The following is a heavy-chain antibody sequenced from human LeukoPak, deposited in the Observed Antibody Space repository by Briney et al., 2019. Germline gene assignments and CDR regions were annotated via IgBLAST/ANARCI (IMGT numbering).Heavy chain of an antibody. CDR2: FDPEDGET. Sequence: ASVKVSCKVSGYTLTELSMHWVRQAPGKGLEWMGGFDPEDGETIYAQKFQGRVTMTEDTSTDTAYMELSSLRAEDTAVYYCVKGMYRQWLAHLSLKNPLNSFDYWGQGTLVTVSS. V-gene: IGHV1-24*01. CDR1: GYTLTELS. J-gene: IGHJ4*02. CDR3: VKGMYRQWLAHLSLKNPLNSFDY. D-gene: IGHD6-19*01.